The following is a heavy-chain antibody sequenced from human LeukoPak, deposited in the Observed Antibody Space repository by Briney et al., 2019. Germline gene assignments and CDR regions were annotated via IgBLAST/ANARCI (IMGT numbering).Heavy chain of an antibody. CDR2: IYYSGST. J-gene: IGHJ6*03. D-gene: IGHD6-19*01. V-gene: IGHV4-39*01. CDR3: ARHEGDSSGWYRNYYYYMDV. CDR1: GGSISSSSYY. Sequence: PSETLSLTCTVSGGSISSSSYYWGWIRQPPGKGLEWIGSIYYSGSTYYNPSLKSRVTISVDTSKNQFSLKLSSVTAADTAVYYCARHEGDSSGWYRNYYYYMDVWGKGTTVTVSS.